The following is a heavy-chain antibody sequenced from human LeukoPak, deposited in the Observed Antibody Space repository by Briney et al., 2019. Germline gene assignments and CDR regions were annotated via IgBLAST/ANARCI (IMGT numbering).Heavy chain of an antibody. V-gene: IGHV1-46*01. CDR1: GHTFTSYF. D-gene: IGHD3-22*01. J-gene: IGHJ1*01. CDR3: ARVGPSNYYDSSEYFQH. Sequence: ASVKVSCKASGHTFTSYFLHWVRQAPGQELEWMGVIIPSGGSTSYAQKFQGRLTMTRDMTTSTVYMELSSLRSEDTAVYYCARVGPSNYYDSSEYFQHWGQGTLVTVSS. CDR2: IIPSGGST.